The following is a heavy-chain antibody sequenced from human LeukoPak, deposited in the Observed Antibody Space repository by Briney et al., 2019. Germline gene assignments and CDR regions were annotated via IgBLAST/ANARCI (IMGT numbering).Heavy chain of an antibody. J-gene: IGHJ4*02. Sequence: GGSLRLSCEASGFTFGSYTMHWVRQAPGKGLEWVSSISSGSTYIFYADSVKGRFTISRDNAKSSLYLQMNSLRAEDTAVYYCARGDGYNFFDYWGQGTLVTVSS. CDR2: ISSGSTYI. V-gene: IGHV3-21*04. CDR3: ARGDGYNFFDY. D-gene: IGHD5-24*01. CDR1: GFTFGSYT.